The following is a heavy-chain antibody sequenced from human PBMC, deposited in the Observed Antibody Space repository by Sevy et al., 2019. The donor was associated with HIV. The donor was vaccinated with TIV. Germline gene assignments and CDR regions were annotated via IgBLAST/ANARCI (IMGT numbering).Heavy chain of an antibody. CDR2: ISSSGRAI. Sequence: GGSLRLSCAASGFIFSDYYMTWIRQAPGKGLEWVSYISSSGRAIYYSDSVKGRFTISRDNAKNSLFVQMNSLRAEDTAVYYCARGGPDTFCSYAFDIWGQGTMVTVSS. J-gene: IGHJ3*02. CDR3: ARGGPDTFCSYAFDI. V-gene: IGHV3-11*01. D-gene: IGHD2-2*01. CDR1: GFIFSDYY.